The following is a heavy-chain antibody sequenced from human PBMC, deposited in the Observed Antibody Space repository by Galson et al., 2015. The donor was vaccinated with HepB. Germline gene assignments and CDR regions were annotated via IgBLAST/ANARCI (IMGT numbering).Heavy chain of an antibody. CDR1: GFTFSDYY. CDR2: ISSSGSSTM. Sequence: SLRLSCAASGFTFSDYYMSWLRQAPGKGLEWVSYISSSGSSTMYYADSVKGRFTISRDNAKNSLYLQMNSLCAEDTAVYYCARATLGWFDPWGQGTLVTVSS. J-gene: IGHJ5*02. CDR3: ARATLGWFDP. V-gene: IGHV3-11*01. D-gene: IGHD2/OR15-2a*01.